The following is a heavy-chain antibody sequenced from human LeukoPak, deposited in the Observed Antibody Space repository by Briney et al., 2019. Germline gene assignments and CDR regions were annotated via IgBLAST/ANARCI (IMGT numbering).Heavy chain of an antibody. Sequence: GGSLRLSCAASEFTFSSSAMHWVRQAPGKGLEWVAVISFDGRDKHHADSVKGRFTISRDNSKNTLYLQMSSLRVEDTAMYYCARDLRKSADYYFDYWGQGTLVTVSS. J-gene: IGHJ4*02. D-gene: IGHD3/OR15-3a*01. CDR3: ARDLRKSADYYFDY. CDR2: ISFDGRDK. CDR1: EFTFSSSA. V-gene: IGHV3-30*04.